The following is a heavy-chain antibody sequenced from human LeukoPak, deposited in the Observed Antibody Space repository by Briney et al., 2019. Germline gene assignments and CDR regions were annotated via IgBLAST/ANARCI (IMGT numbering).Heavy chain of an antibody. CDR2: INPKSGGT. V-gene: IGHV1-2*02. CDR1: GYTFTDYY. D-gene: IGHD1-1*01. J-gene: IGHJ4*02. Sequence: ASVKVSCKASGYTFTDYYMHWVRQAPGLELEWMGWINPKSGGTNYAQKFQGRVTMTRDTSISTAYIELSGLTSDDTAVYYCARDASRTTAPDDYWGQGTLVTVSS. CDR3: ARDASRTTAPDDY.